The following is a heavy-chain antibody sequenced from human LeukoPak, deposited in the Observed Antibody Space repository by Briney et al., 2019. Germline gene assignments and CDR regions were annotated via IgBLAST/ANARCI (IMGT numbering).Heavy chain of an antibody. J-gene: IGHJ3*02. CDR3: AKDIVSGGSYQSPAFDI. Sequence: GGSLRLSCAASGFTFSSYSMNWVRQAPGKGLEWVSSISSSSSYIYYADSVKGRFTISRDNAKNSLYLQMNSLRAEDMALYYCAKDIVSGGSYQSPAFDIWGQGTMVTVSS. CDR1: GFTFSSYS. CDR2: ISSSSSYI. D-gene: IGHD1-26*01. V-gene: IGHV3-21*04.